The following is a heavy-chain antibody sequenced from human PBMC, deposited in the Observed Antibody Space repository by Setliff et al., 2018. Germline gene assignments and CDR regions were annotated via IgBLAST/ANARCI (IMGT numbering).Heavy chain of an antibody. J-gene: IGHJ4*02. Sequence: VGSLRLSCAASGFSISDSYMSWIRQAPGKGLEWISYISCSSTIIHYADSVKGRFTVSRDNAKNLLYLQMSSLRAEDTAVYYCARDRGSYSSNWAFDCWGQGTVVTVSS. CDR2: ISCSSTII. D-gene: IGHD6-13*01. CDR3: ARDRGSYSSNWAFDC. CDR1: GFSISDSY. V-gene: IGHV3-11*04.